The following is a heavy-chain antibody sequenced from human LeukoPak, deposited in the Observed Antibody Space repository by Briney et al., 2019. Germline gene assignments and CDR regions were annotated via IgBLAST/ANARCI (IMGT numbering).Heavy chain of an antibody. CDR3: AKGVHSDHYVQSMDF. CDR2: ITGSGDTT. D-gene: IGHD3-16*01. V-gene: IGHV3-23*01. J-gene: IGHJ4*02. CDR1: GFTFSSYA. Sequence: GGSLRLSCAASGFTFSSYAMSWVRQAPGMGLEWVSTITGSGDTTYYADPVKGRFTISRDNSKNTLYLQINSLRAEDTAVYYCAKGVHSDHYVQSMDFWGQGTLVTVSS.